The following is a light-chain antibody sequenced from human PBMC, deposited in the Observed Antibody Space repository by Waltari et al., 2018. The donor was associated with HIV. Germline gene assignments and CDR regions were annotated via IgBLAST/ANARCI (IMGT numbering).Light chain of an antibody. J-gene: IGLJ3*02. CDR3: QSYDSSLSGKV. Sequence: QSVLTQPPSVSGAPGQRVTISCTGRSSNIGAGYAVPRYKQLPGTAPKLLIYGTSNRPSGVPDRFSASKSGTSASLAITGLQAEDEADYYCQSYDSSLSGKVFGGGTKLTVL. CDR2: GTS. CDR1: SSNIGAGYA. V-gene: IGLV1-40*01.